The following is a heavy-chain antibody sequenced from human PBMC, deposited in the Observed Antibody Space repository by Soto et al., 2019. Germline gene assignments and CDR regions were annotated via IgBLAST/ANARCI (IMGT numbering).Heavy chain of an antibody. J-gene: IGHJ4*02. CDR2: INHSGST. CDR3: ARELYRSGWPLGNY. Sequence: QVQLQQWGAGLLKPSETLSLTCAVYGGSFSGYYWSWIRQPPGKGLEWIGEINHSGSTNYNPSLKSRVTLSVDTSKNQFSLKLSSVTAADTAVYYCARELYRSGWPLGNYWGQGTLVTVSS. D-gene: IGHD6-19*01. CDR1: GGSFSGYY. V-gene: IGHV4-34*01.